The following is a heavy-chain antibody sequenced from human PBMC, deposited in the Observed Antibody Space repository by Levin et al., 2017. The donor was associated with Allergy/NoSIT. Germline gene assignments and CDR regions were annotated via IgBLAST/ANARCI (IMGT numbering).Heavy chain of an antibody. CDR2: ITSSGSSI. J-gene: IGHJ3*02. Sequence: GGSLRLSCAASGFTFRDYYMGWIRQAPGKGLEWISYITSSGSSIYHADSVKGRFTISRDNARNSMYLQMNSLRDEDTAVYYCARALWDAFDIWGQGTMVTVSS. CDR3: ARALWDAFDI. V-gene: IGHV3-11*01. D-gene: IGHD2/OR15-2a*01. CDR1: GFTFRDYY.